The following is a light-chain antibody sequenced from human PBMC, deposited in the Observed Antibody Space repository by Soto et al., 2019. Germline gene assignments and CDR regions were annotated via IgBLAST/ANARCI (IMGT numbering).Light chain of an antibody. CDR3: QHYNSYSEA. CDR1: QTISSW. J-gene: IGKJ1*01. V-gene: IGKV1-5*03. Sequence: DIQMTQSPSTLSGSVGDRVTITCRASQTISSWLAWYQQKPGKAPKLLIYKASTLKSGVPSRFSGSGSGTEFTLTIGSLQTDDFASYYCQHYNSYSEAFGQGAKVERK. CDR2: KAS.